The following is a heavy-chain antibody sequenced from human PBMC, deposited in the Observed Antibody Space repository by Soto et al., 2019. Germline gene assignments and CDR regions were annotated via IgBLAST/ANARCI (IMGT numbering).Heavy chain of an antibody. CDR2: ISAYNGNT. CDR3: ARAPKYERQLVPSTKYYYYYYGMDV. Sequence: QVQLVQSGAEVKKPGASVKVSCKASGYTFTSYGISWVRQAPGQGLEWMGWISAYNGNTNYAQKLQGRVTMTTDTSMSTAYMELRSLRSDDTAVYYCARAPKYERQLVPSTKYYYYYYGMDVWGQGTTVTVSS. J-gene: IGHJ6*02. V-gene: IGHV1-18*01. D-gene: IGHD6-13*01. CDR1: GYTFTSYG.